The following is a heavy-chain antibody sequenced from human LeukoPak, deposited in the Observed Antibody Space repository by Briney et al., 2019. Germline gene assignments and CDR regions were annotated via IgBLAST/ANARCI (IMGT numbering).Heavy chain of an antibody. Sequence: GGSLRLSCAASGFTFSRFAMSWVRQAPGKGLEWVSGISGSASGGRTYYADYVKGRFATSRDNSRSTVFLQMNSLRAEDTAVYYCAKDPNGDFLGAFDMWGQGTMVTV. CDR1: GFTFSRFA. D-gene: IGHD4-17*01. V-gene: IGHV3-23*01. CDR2: ISGSASGGRT. CDR3: AKDPNGDFLGAFDM. J-gene: IGHJ3*02.